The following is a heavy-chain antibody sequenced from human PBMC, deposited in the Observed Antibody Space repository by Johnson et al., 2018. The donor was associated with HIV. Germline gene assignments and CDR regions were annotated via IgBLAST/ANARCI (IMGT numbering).Heavy chain of an antibody. CDR1: GFIFSSYA. CDR3: AKDLFTEREDDVFDV. Sequence: QMLLVESGGGVVQPGKSLRLSCAASGFIFSSYAIHWVRQAPGKGLEWVAVISYDGGNKYYADSVKGRFTISRDNSKNTLYLQMNNLRPEDTAVYYCAKDLFTEREDDVFDVWGQGTMVTVSS. D-gene: IGHD1-26*01. CDR2: ISYDGGNK. V-gene: IGHV3-30-3*01. J-gene: IGHJ3*01.